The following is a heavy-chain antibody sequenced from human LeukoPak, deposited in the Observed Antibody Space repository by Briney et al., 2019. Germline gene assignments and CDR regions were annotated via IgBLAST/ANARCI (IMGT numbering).Heavy chain of an antibody. CDR2: FGPEDGET. CDR3: APLLGETHFCAY. J-gene: IGHJ4*02. V-gene: IGHV1-24*01. Sequence: ASVKVSCKELKSVVQGKLVVDCGRQAPGKGLEWMGGFGPEDGETIYAQKFKGRVTMTEDTSTDTVYMDRGRAEDTDTYVYYCAPLLGETHFCAYWGQGTLVTVSS. CDR1: SVVQGKLV. D-gene: IGHD1-26*01.